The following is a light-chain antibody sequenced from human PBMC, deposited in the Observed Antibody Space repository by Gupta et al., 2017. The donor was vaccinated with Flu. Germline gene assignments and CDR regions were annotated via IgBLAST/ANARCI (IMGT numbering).Light chain of an antibody. CDR1: QSISNY. Sequence: SSLSASAGDRGTSTCRASQSISNYLTWYQQKQGKAPELLIYDASSWQSGVPSRFSGSGSGTDVTLTISRRQQEDFATYYCQQSDSYLPITFGQGTRLEIK. V-gene: IGKV1-39*01. CDR2: DAS. CDR3: QQSDSYLPIT. J-gene: IGKJ5*01.